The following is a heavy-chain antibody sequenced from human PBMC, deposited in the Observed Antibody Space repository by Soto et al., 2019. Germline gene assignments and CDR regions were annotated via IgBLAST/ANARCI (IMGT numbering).Heavy chain of an antibody. CDR1: GFTFSSYW. CDR3: AKMGITMIGVVPPRGFDY. Sequence: EVQLVESGGGLVQPGGSLRLSCAASGFTFSSYWMSWVRQAPGKGLEWVANIKQDGSEKYYVDSVKGRFTISRDNAKNSLYLQMNSLRAEDTAVYYCAKMGITMIGVVPPRGFDYWGQGTLVTVSS. D-gene: IGHD3-22*01. V-gene: IGHV3-7*01. CDR2: IKQDGSEK. J-gene: IGHJ4*02.